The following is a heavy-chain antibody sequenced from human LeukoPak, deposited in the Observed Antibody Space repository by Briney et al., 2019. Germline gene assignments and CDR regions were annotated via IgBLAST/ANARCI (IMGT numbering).Heavy chain of an antibody. CDR2: ISSSSSYI. D-gene: IGHD5-12*01. CDR1: GFTFSSYS. V-gene: IGHV3-21*01. CDR3: VRGTRLRQATTAPEAGY. J-gene: IGHJ4*02. Sequence: PGGSLRLSCAASGFTFSSYSMNWVRQAPGKGLEWVSSISSSSSYIYYADSVKGRFTISRDNAKNSLYLQMNSLRAEDTAVYYCVRGTRLRQATTAPEAGYWGQGTLVTVSS.